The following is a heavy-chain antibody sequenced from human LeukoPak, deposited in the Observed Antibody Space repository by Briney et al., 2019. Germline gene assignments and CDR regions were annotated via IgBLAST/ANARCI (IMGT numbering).Heavy chain of an antibody. CDR3: ARQGAAGKSHYYYMDV. J-gene: IGHJ6*03. CDR2: IYPDDSNT. D-gene: IGHD6-13*01. CDR1: GYNFPIYW. V-gene: IGHV5-51*01. Sequence: GESLKISCQGSGYNFPIYWIGWVRQMPGQGLEWMGIIYPDDSNTIYGPSFQGQVTISADKSINTAYLEWSSLKASDTAIYYCARQGAAGKSHYYYMDVWGKGITVTVSS.